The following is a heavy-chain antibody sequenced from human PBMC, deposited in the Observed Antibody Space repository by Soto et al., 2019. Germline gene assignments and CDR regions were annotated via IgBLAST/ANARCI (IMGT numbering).Heavy chain of an antibody. V-gene: IGHV3-33*01. CDR1: GFALINYG. J-gene: IGHJ4*02. CDR3: ARDLSFNGLDF. CDR2: MWSDGSKT. Sequence: GGSLRLSCAASGFALINYGMHWVRQGPGKGLGWVGTMWSDGSKTSYVDTVKGRFTISRDPSKNKLFLQMNSLRAEDTAIYYCARDLSFNGLDFRGQGTLVTVSS.